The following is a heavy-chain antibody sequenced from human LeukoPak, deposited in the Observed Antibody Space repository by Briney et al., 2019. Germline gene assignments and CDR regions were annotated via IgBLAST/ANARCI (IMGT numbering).Heavy chain of an antibody. J-gene: IGHJ4*02. CDR3: ARDRDTTFDY. CDR1: GGSISSYY. Sequence: SETLSLTCTVSGGSISSYYWNWIRQPPGKGLEWIGYIYYSGSTNYNPSLKSRVTISVDTSKNQFSLKLSSVTAEDTAVYYCARDRDTTFDYWGQGTLVTVSS. CDR2: IYYSGST. D-gene: IGHD1-1*01. V-gene: IGHV4-59*12.